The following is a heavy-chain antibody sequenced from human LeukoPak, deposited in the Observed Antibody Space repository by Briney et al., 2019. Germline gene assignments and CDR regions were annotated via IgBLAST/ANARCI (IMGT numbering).Heavy chain of an antibody. V-gene: IGHV3-23*01. CDR2: ISNSGSGT. Sequence: PSETLSLTCTVSGGSISSSSYYWGWIRQPPGKGLEWVSAISNSGSGTYYADSVKGRFTISRDNSKNTLYLQMNSLRAEDTAVYYCGSYSTSWYDYWGQGTLVTVSS. J-gene: IGHJ4*02. CDR3: GSYSTSWYDY. CDR1: GGSISSSSYY. D-gene: IGHD6-13*01.